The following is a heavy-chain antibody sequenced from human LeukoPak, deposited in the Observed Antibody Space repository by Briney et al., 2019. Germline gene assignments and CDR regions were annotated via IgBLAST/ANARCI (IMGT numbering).Heavy chain of an antibody. J-gene: IGHJ4*02. D-gene: IGHD1-26*01. V-gene: IGHV3-74*01. CDR2: ISFDGSDA. CDR3: AREVGIVGASN. Sequence: PGGSLRLSCAASGFTFSSYWMHWVRQAPGKGLVWVSCISFDGSDATYADSVKGRFTISRDNAKNSLYLQMNSLRAEDTAVYYCAREVGIVGASNWGQGTLVTVSS. CDR1: GFTFSSYW.